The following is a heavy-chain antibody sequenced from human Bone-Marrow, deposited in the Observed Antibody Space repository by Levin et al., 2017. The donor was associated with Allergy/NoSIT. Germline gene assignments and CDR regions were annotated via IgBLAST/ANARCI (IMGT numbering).Heavy chain of an antibody. Sequence: GGSLRLSCAASGFTFSSYGMHWVRQAPGKGLEWVAVISYDGSNKYYADSVKGRFTISRDNSKNTLYLQMNSLRAEDTAVYYCAKDRIAAAGNMKIYYYYGMDVWGQGTTVTVSS. D-gene: IGHD6-13*01. J-gene: IGHJ6*02. CDR2: ISYDGSNK. CDR1: GFTFSSYG. V-gene: IGHV3-30*18. CDR3: AKDRIAAAGNMKIYYYYGMDV.